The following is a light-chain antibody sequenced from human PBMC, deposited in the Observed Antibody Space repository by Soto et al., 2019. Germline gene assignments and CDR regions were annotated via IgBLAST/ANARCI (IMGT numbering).Light chain of an antibody. J-gene: IGLJ1*01. V-gene: IGLV2-11*01. CDR3: CSYAGRDTLYV. CDR2: DVS. CDR1: NTEGGGYNY. Sequence: QSVLTQPPSISRSPGQSVTLSLPGNNTEGGGYNYVSWYQQHPGKVPKLMLYDVSKRPSGVPDRFSGSKSGNTASLTISGLQAEDEADYYCCSYAGRDTLYVFGSGTKVTVL.